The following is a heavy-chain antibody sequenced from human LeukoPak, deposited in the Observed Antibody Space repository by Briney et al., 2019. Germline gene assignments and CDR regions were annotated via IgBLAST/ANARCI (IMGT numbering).Heavy chain of an antibody. CDR2: INPNSGGT. J-gene: IGHJ4*02. Sequence: ASVKVSCKTTGHNLSVYHVHWVRQAPGQGLEWMGWINPNSGGTNYAQKFQGRVTLTRDTSISTAYMELSRLRSDDTAVYYCASTKEYQLLSSIDYWGQGTLVTVSS. V-gene: IGHV1-2*02. CDR3: ASTKEYQLLSSIDY. D-gene: IGHD2-2*01. CDR1: GHNLSVYH.